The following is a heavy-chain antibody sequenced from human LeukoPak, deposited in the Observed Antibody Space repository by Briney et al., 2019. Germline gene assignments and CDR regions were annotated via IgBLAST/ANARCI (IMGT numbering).Heavy chain of an antibody. CDR2: INPIGGSA. J-gene: IGHJ6*02. D-gene: IGHD2-2*02. V-gene: IGHV1-46*01. CDR3: AGPRYCSSTSCYTRDYYYGMDV. Sequence: ASVKVSCKASGYTFTSYYIHWVRQAPGQGLEWMGIINPIGGSASYAQKFQGRVTMTRDTSTSTVYMELSSLRSEDTAVYYCAGPRYCSSTSCYTRDYYYGMDVWGQGTTVTVSS. CDR1: GYTFTSYY.